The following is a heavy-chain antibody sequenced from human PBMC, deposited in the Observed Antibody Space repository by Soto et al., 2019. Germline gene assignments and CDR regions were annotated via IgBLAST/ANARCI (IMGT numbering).Heavy chain of an antibody. D-gene: IGHD2-15*01. V-gene: IGHV1-8*01. J-gene: IGHJ5*02. CDR2: MNPNSGNT. CDR1: GYTFTSYD. CDR3: AREEYCSGGSCYSGYNWFDP. Sequence: ASVKVSCKASGYTFTSYDINWVRQATGQGLEWMGWMNPNSGNTGYAQKFQGRVTMTRNTSISTAYMELSSLRSEDTAVYYCAREEYCSGGSCYSGYNWFDPWGQGTLVTVSS.